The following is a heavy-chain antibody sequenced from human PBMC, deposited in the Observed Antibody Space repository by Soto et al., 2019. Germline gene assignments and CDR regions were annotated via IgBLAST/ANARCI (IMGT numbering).Heavy chain of an antibody. J-gene: IGHJ6*02. V-gene: IGHV3-48*02. CDR1: GFTFSTYS. CDR3: ARDRLGCSGGGCYSGYYGMDV. Sequence: EVQLVESGGGLVQPGGSLRLSCAASGFTFSTYSLNWVRQAPGKGLEWVSYISSSSVTINYADSVKGRFTISRDNAKNSLYPQMNSLRDEDTAVYYCARDRLGCSGGGCYSGYYGMDVWGQGTTVTVSS. D-gene: IGHD2-15*01. CDR2: ISSSSVTI.